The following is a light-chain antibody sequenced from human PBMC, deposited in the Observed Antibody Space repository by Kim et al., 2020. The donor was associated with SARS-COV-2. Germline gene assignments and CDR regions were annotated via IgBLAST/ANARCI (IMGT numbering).Light chain of an antibody. V-gene: IGLV3-19*01. J-gene: IGLJ3*02. CDR1: SLRSYY. CDR2: GKN. CDR3: NSPDSSGNHWV. Sequence: SSELTQDSAVSVALGQTVRITCQGDSLRSYYASWYQQKPGQAPVLLIYGKNNRPSGIPDRFSGSSSGNTASLTITGAQAEDEADYYCNSPDSSGNHWVFGGGTQLTVL.